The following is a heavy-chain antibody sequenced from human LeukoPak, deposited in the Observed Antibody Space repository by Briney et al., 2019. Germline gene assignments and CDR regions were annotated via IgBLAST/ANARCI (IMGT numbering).Heavy chain of an antibody. D-gene: IGHD6-13*01. Sequence: GGSLRLSCAVSGFTFSSFGMNWVRQAPGKGLEWVSSISSSGNYIYYADSVKGRFTISRDNAKNSLYLQMNSLRAEDTAVYYCARDLSASGAGYWGQGTLVTVSS. CDR1: GFTFSSFG. V-gene: IGHV3-21*01. CDR3: ARDLSASGAGY. CDR2: ISSSGNYI. J-gene: IGHJ4*02.